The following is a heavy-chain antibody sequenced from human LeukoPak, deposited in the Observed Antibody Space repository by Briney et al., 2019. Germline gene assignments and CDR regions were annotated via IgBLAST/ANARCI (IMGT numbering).Heavy chain of an antibody. CDR3: AKRLRDGYNSPIDY. Sequence: PGGSLRLSCAASGFNFNNYWMTWVRQAPGKGLEWVANIKQDGSEKYYLDSVKGRFTISRDNSKNSLYLQMNSLRDDDTAVYYCAKRLRDGYNSPIDYWGQGILVTVSS. CDR1: GFNFNNYW. CDR2: IKQDGSEK. D-gene: IGHD5-24*01. V-gene: IGHV3-7*03. J-gene: IGHJ4*02.